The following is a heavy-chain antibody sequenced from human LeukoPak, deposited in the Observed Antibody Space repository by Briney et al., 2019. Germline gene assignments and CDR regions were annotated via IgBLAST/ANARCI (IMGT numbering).Heavy chain of an antibody. CDR3: VKTMVVFGGLIQTDAFVM. Sequence: GGSLSLSCSASGFSFNHYAGHWARQPPGKGLEYLACINNEGGRSHYADPAKGRFIISQDNAKNTPYLQLSSLRPKDTPLSFCVKTMVVFGGLIQTDAFVMWGEGTMVTVSS. J-gene: IGHJ3*02. V-gene: IGHV3-64D*06. CDR2: INNEGGRS. CDR1: GFSFNHYA. D-gene: IGHD3-10*01.